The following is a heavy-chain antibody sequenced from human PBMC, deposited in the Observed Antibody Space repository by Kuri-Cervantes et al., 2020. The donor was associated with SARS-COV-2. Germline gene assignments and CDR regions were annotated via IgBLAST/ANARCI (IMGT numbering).Heavy chain of an antibody. J-gene: IGHJ3*02. CDR3: ARPGATLGAFDI. D-gene: IGHD1-26*01. V-gene: IGHV1-24*01. CDR1: GYTLTELS. CDR2: FDPEDGET. Sequence: GGSLRLSCKVSGYTLTELSMHWVRQAPGKGLEWMGGFDPEDGETIYAQKFQGRVTMTEDTSTDTAYMELSSLRSEDTAVYYCARPGATLGAFDIWGQGTMVTVSS.